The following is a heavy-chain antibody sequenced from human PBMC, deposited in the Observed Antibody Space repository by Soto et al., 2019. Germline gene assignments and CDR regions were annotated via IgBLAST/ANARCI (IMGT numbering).Heavy chain of an antibody. CDR2: ISGTGGST. D-gene: IGHD3-10*01. Sequence: EVQLLESGGGLVQPGGSLRLSCTASGVTFSSYAMNWVRQPPGKGLEWVSAISGTGGSTYYADSVKGRFAISRDTSKNTLYLQMNTLRAEDTARYFCAKDLTSIIVQPRAFDIWGQGTMVTVSS. CDR3: AKDLTSIIVQPRAFDI. J-gene: IGHJ3*02. V-gene: IGHV3-23*01. CDR1: GVTFSSYA.